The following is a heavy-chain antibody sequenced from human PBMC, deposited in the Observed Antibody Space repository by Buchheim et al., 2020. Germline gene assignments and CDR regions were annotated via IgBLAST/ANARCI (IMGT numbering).Heavy chain of an antibody. CDR3: ARDIYSFGTVGTIDY. D-gene: IGHD1-26*01. CDR1: GFSFSSYG. CDR2: ISNDGSRQ. V-gene: IGHV3-30*03. Sequence: QVQLVESGGGVVQPGRSLRLSCAASGFSFSSYGMHWVHQAPGKGLEWLAAISNDGSRQAYADSVRGRFTISRDNSKSTLDLQMNSLSVDDAAVYYCARDIYSFGTVGTIDYWGQGT. J-gene: IGHJ4*02.